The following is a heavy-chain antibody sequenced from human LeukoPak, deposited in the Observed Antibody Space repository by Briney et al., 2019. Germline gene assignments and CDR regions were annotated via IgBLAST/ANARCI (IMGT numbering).Heavy chain of an antibody. D-gene: IGHD6-13*01. J-gene: IGHJ6*02. CDR1: GYTFTNHY. V-gene: IGHV1-46*01. CDR2: INANGGNK. Sequence: ASVKVSCKASGYTFTNHYIHWVRQAPGQGLEWMGVINANGGNKDYAQKFQGGITLTRDMSTSTVYMDLSSLRIQDTAVYYCARDLGSAAAMDYNMDVWGQGTTVIVSS. CDR3: ARDLGSAAAMDYNMDV.